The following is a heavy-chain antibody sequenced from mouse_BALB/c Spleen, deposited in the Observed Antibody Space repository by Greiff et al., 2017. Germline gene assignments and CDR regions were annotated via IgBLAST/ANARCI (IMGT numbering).Heavy chain of an antibody. CDR2: ILPGSGST. J-gene: IGHJ1*01. D-gene: IGHD1-1*01. V-gene: IGHV1-9*01. CDR3: ARSPSYYYGSSYGYFDV. Sequence: QVQLQQSGAELMKPGASVKISCKATGYTFSSYWIEWVKQRPGHGLEWIGEILPGSGSTNYNEKFKGKATFTADTSSNTAYMQLSSLTSEDSAVYYWARSPSYYYGSSYGYFDVWGAGTTVTVSS. CDR1: GYTFSSYW.